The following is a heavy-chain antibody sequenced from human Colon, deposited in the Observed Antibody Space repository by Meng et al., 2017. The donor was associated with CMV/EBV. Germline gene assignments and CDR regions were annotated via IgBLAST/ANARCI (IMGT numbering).Heavy chain of an antibody. CDR2: IFSNGNT. CDR3: ADFENGPGY. D-gene: IGHD1-14*01. Sequence: EVSRVGSGGGLVQPWGSLRLSCAVSALNVSGGYMGWVRQAPGKGLEWVSSIFSNGNTYYADSVKGRFTISRDDSKNILFLQMNTLRAEDTAVYSCADFENGPGYWGQGTLVTVSS. J-gene: IGHJ4*02. V-gene: IGHV3-66*01. CDR1: ALNVSGGY.